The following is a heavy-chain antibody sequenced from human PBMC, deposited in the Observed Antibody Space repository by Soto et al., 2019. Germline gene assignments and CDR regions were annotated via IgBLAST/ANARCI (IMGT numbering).Heavy chain of an antibody. D-gene: IGHD6-13*01. Sequence: PSETLSLTCIVSNGSISDYYWTWIRQPPGKGLEWIGYIYYSGSTHYSPSLKSRVTISVGTSKNQFSLKLSSVTAADTAVYFCARGILEAAASKPFDIWGQGTMVTVSS. CDR2: IYYSGST. CDR1: NGSISDYY. CDR3: ARGILEAAASKPFDI. J-gene: IGHJ3*02. V-gene: IGHV4-59*01.